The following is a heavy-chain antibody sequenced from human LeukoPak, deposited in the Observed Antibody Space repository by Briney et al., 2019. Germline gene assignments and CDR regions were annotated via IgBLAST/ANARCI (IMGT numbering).Heavy chain of an antibody. Sequence: SQTLSLTCTVSGGSISSGSYYWSWIRQPAGKGLEWIGRIYTSGSTNYNPSLKSRVTISVDTSKNQFSLKLSSVTAADTAVYYCARAYSGSYDWGQGTLVTVSS. CDR2: IYTSGST. V-gene: IGHV4-61*02. CDR1: GGSISSGSYY. CDR3: ARAYSGSYD. J-gene: IGHJ4*02. D-gene: IGHD1-26*01.